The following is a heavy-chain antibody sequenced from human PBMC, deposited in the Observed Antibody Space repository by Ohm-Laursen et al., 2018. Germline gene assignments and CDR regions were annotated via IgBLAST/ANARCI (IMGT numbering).Heavy chain of an antibody. J-gene: IGHJ4*02. CDR2: ISWNSGSI. V-gene: IGHV3-9*01. CDR3: AKELVGAIDY. D-gene: IGHD1-26*01. Sequence: SLRLSCAASGFTFTSYWMSWARQAPGKGLEWVSGISWNSGSIGYADSVKGRFTISRDNAKNSLYLQMNSLRAEDTALYYCAKELVGAIDYWGQGTLVTVSS. CDR1: GFTFTSYW.